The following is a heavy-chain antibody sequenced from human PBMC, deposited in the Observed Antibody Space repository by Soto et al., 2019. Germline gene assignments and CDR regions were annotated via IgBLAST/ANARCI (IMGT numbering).Heavy chain of an antibody. J-gene: IGHJ3*02. CDR2: IYSGGST. D-gene: IGHD1-7*01. CDR1: VFTFSSNY. Sequence: GSLRLSGAASVFTFSSNYMSWVRQAPGKGLEWVSVIYSGGSTYYADSVKGRFTISRDNSKNTLYLQMNSLRAEDTAVYYCAGSITGTTRSAFDIWGQGTMVTVSS. V-gene: IGHV3-53*01. CDR3: AGSITGTTRSAFDI.